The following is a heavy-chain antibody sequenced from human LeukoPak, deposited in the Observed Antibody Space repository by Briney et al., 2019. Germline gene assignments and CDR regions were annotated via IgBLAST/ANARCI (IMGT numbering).Heavy chain of an antibody. CDR2: IYSGGSS. CDR3: ARDRVTTVTTTGFRYYYYYMDV. J-gene: IGHJ6*03. CDR1: GGSISSGTYY. V-gene: IGHV4-61*02. Sequence: SETLSLTCTVSGGSISSGTYYWSWIRQPAGKGLEWIGRIYSGGSSNYNPSLKSRVTISVDTPKNQFSLKLSSVTAADTAVYYCARDRVTTVTTTGFRYYYYYMDVWGKGTTVTVSS. D-gene: IGHD4-11*01.